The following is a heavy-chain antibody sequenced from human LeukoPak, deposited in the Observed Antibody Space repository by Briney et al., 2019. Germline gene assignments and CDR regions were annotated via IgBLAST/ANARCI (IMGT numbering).Heavy chain of an antibody. CDR1: GYSITNYW. V-gene: IGHV5-51*07. Sequence: GASPHTSCKGSGYSITNYWICMLQPTPGKRQGMMGINYPGGSDTRYSPSFQGQVSISADKSISTAYLQWSSLKASDTAMYYCARHSYYDFWSGDYYYYGMDVWGQGTTVTVSS. J-gene: IGHJ6*02. CDR2: NYPGGSDT. D-gene: IGHD3-3*01. CDR3: ARHSYYDFWSGDYYYYGMDV.